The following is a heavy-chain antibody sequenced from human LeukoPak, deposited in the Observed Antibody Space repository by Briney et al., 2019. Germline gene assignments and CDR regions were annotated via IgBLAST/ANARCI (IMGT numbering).Heavy chain of an antibody. CDR3: TTDRGTYYYDSSGYSVGYY. CDR1: GLTFSNAW. J-gene: IGHJ4*02. D-gene: IGHD3-22*01. CDR2: IKSKTDGGTT. V-gene: IGHV3-15*01. Sequence: PGGSLRLSCAASGLTFSNAWMSWVRQAPGKGLEWVGRIKSKTDGGTTDYAAPVKGRFTISRDDSKNTLYLQMNSLKTEDTAVYYCTTDRGTYYYDSSGYSVGYYWGQGTLVTVSS.